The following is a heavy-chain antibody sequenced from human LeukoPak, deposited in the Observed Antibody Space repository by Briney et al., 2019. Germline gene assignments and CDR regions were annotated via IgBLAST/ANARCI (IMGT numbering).Heavy chain of an antibody. CDR1: GGSISTSNYY. CDR3: ARISKRQWLVPGGRLYYYMDV. CDR2: IYYSGST. D-gene: IGHD6-19*01. Sequence: SETLSLTCTVSGGSISTSNYYWGWIRQPPGKGLEWIGYIYYSGSTNYNPSLKSRVTISVDTSKNQFSLKLSSVTAADTAVYYCARISKRQWLVPGGRLYYYMDVWGKGTTVTVSS. V-gene: IGHV4-61*05. J-gene: IGHJ6*03.